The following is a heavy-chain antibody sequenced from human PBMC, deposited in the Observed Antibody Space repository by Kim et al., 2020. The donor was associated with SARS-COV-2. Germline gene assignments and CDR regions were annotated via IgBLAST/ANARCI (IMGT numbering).Heavy chain of an antibody. J-gene: IGHJ4*02. D-gene: IGHD1-26*01. Sequence: GGSLRLSCAASGFTFSSYAMSWVRQAPGEGLEWVSGISGSGDTTYYADSVKGRFTISRDNSKNTLFLQMNSLSAEDTAVYDCAKPLATPPTYYFDYWGQGTLVTVSS. CDR1: GFTFSSYA. CDR2: ISGSGDTT. V-gene: IGHV3-23*01. CDR3: AKPLATPPTYYFDY.